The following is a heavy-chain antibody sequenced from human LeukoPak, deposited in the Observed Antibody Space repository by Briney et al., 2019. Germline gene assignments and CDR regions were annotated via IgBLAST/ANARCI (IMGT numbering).Heavy chain of an antibody. CDR2: IIPIFGTA. J-gene: IGHJ4*02. V-gene: IGHV1-69*05. Sequence: ASVKVSCKASGGTFSSYAISWVRQAPGQGLEWMGGIIPIFGTANYAQKFQGRVTITTDESTSTAYMELSSLRSEDTAVYYCARDHCSGGSCPLDCWGQGTLVTVSS. CDR1: GGTFSSYA. D-gene: IGHD2-15*01. CDR3: ARDHCSGGSCPLDC.